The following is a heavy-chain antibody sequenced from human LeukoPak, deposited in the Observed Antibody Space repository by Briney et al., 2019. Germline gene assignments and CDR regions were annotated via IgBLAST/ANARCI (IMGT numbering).Heavy chain of an antibody. D-gene: IGHD2-2*02. V-gene: IGHV3-23*01. J-gene: IGHJ4*02. CDR2: ISGSGGST. Sequence: GGSLRLSCAASGFTFSSYAMSWVRQAPGKGLEWVSAISGSGGSTYYADSVKGRFTISRDNSKNTLYLQMNSLRAEDTAVYYCAKRGGVVVVPAATPLTGYWGQGTLVTVSS. CDR1: GFTFSSYA. CDR3: AKRGGVVVVPAATPLTGY.